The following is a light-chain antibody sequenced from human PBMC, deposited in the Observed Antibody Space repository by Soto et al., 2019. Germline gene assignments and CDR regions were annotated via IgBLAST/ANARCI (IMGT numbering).Light chain of an antibody. V-gene: IGKV1-5*03. J-gene: IGKJ2*01. Sequence: DLQMTQSPSTLSASVGDRVTITCRASQSISSWLAWYQQKPGKAPKLLIYKASSLESGVPSRFSGSGSGTEFTLTISSLQPDDFATYYCQQYNGYSYTFGQGTKLEIK. CDR2: KAS. CDR3: QQYNGYSYT. CDR1: QSISSW.